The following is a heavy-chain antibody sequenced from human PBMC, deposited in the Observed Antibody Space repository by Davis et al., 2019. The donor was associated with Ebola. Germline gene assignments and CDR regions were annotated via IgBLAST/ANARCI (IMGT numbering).Heavy chain of an antibody. CDR3: AREEMTTIDY. CDR2: IYYSGSS. J-gene: IGHJ4*02. CDR1: GFTFSSYA. D-gene: IGHD5-24*01. Sequence: ESLKISCAASGFTFSSYAMSWVRQPPGKGLEWIGAIYYSGSSNYSPSLKSRVTLSVDTSKNQFSLKVSPVTAADTAIYYCAREEMTTIDYWGQGILVTVSS. V-gene: IGHV4-59*01.